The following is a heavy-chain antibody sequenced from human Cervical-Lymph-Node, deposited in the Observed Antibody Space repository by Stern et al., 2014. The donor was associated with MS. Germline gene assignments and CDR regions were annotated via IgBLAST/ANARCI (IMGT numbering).Heavy chain of an antibody. J-gene: IGHJ4*02. V-gene: IGHV3-23*04. Sequence: VQLVESGGALVQPGGSLRISCAASGFAFSSYAMSWVRQAPGQGLEWVSVISGSGGSTCYADSVKDRFTSSRDNSKNTLSLEMNRLRGEDTAVYDGAKGGRAQCSNGSFLFFDVWGQGTPVTVSS. D-gene: IGHD2-15*01. CDR3: AKGGRAQCSNGSFLFFDV. CDR2: ISGSGGST. CDR1: GFAFSSYA.